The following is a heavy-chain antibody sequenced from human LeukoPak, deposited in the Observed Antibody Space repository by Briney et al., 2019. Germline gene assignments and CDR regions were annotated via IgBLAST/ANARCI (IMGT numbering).Heavy chain of an antibody. D-gene: IGHD3-10*01. CDR2: IDWDDDK. J-gene: IGHJ6*03. CDR3: ARSLRGVTYPPYYYYYMDV. Sequence: SGPTLVNPTQTLTLTCTFSGFSLSTSGMCVSWIRQPPGKALEWLARIDWDDDKYHSTSLKTRLTISKDTSKNQVVLTMTNMDPVDTATYYCARSLRGVTYPPYYYYYMDVWGKGTTVTVSS. V-gene: IGHV2-70*11. CDR1: GFSLSTSGMC.